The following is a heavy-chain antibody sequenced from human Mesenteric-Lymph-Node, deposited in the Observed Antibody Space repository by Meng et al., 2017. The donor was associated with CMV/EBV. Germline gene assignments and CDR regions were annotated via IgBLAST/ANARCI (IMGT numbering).Heavy chain of an antibody. J-gene: IGHJ4*02. CDR1: SGSFSGSY. V-gene: IGHV4-34*01. CDR2: INHSGNT. Sequence: SQTLSLTCAVYSGSFSGSYWSWIRQAPGKGLEWIGEINHSGNTNYNPSLKSRVTISVDTSKNQFSLKVRSVTAADTAVYHCARGRLPGSSSANDWWGQGTLVTVSS. CDR3: ARGRLPGSSSANDW. D-gene: IGHD6-6*01.